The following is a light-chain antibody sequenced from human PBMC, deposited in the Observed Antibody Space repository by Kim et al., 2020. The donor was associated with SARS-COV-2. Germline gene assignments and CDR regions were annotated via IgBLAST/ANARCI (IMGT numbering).Light chain of an antibody. V-gene: IGKV3-20*01. CDR2: GTS. CDR3: QQYGSSPLT. Sequence: SPGDSATLSCRASQSVSGSYLAWYQQNPVQAPRLLIYGTSTRATGIPDRFSGSGSGTDFTLTISRLESEDFAVYYCQQYGSSPLTVGGGTKVDIK. CDR1: QSVSGSY. J-gene: IGKJ4*01.